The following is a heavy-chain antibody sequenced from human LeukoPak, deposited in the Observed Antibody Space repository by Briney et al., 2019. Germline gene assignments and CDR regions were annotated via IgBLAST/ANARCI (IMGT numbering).Heavy chain of an antibody. J-gene: IGHJ4*02. V-gene: IGHV3-64*01. D-gene: IGHD1-26*01. CDR2: ISSNGGST. Sequence: PGGSLRLSCAASGLTFSSYAMHWVRQAPGKGLEYVSAISSNGGSTYYANSVKGRFTISRDNSKNTLYLQMGSLRAEDMAVYYCARVSVPGSGSPSTLGYWGQGTLVTVSS. CDR1: GLTFSSYA. CDR3: ARVSVPGSGSPSTLGY.